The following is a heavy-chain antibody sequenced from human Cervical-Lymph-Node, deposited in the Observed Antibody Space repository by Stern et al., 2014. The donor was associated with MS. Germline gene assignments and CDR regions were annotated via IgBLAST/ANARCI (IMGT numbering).Heavy chain of an antibody. CDR2: INWNGADI. J-gene: IGHJ4*02. D-gene: IGHD5-12*01. CDR3: AKDVTVSGYDYGIDF. Sequence: EVHLVESGGGLVEPGRSLRLSCKASGFTFDDFAMHWVRQAPGKGLEWVSVINWNGADIGYADSVKGRFTISRDNAKNSLYLDMNSLRGDDTALYFCAKDVTVSGYDYGIDFWGQGTLVTVSS. V-gene: IGHV3-9*01. CDR1: GFTFDDFA.